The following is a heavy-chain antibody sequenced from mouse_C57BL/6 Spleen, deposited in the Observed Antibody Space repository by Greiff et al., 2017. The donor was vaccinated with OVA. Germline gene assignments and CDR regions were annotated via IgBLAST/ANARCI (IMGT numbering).Heavy chain of an antibody. J-gene: IGHJ3*01. Sequence: EVQLQQSGAELVRPGASVKLSCTASGFNFKDYYMHWVKQRPEQGLEWIGRIDPEDGDTEYAPKFQGKATMTADTSSNTAYLQLSSLTSEDTAVYYCTAPIDAVVATRFAYWGQGTLVTVSA. CDR1: GFNFKDYY. V-gene: IGHV14-1*01. CDR2: IDPEDGDT. CDR3: TAPIDAVVATRFAY. D-gene: IGHD1-1*01.